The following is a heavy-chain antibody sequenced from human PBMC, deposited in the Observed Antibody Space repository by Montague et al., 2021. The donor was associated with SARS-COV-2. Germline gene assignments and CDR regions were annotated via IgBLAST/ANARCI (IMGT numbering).Heavy chain of an antibody. CDR3: ATLPSRITIFGVVPGYYFDD. CDR1: GASISSRSYY. V-gene: IGHV4-39*01. D-gene: IGHD3-3*01. CDR2: KYYSGST. Sequence: SETLSLTCTVSGASISSRSYYWGWIRQPPGKGLEWIGFKYYSGSTYSNPTLKSRVTISVDTSKNQLSLKLSSVTAADTAVYYCATLPSRITIFGVVPGYYFDDWGQGTLVTVSS. J-gene: IGHJ4*02.